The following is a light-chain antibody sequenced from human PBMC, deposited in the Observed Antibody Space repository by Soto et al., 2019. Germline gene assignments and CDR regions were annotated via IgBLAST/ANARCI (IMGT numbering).Light chain of an antibody. J-gene: IGLJ1*01. CDR1: NSDVGSYNL. Sequence: QSVLTQPASVSGSPGQSITISCTGTNSDVGSYNLVSWYQQHPGKAPKVIIYEVSERPSGVSDRFSGSKSGNTASLMISGLQAEDEADYYCCSYACSSTQSYVFGSGTKVTVL. CDR2: EVS. CDR3: CSYACSSTQSYV. V-gene: IGLV2-23*02.